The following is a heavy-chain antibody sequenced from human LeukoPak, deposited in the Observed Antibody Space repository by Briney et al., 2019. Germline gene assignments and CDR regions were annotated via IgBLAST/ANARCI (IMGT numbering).Heavy chain of an antibody. D-gene: IGHD2-2*01. Sequence: SVKVSCKASGGTFGSYAISWVRQAPGQGLEWMGGIIPIFGTANYAQKFQGRVTITADESTSTAYMELSSLRSEDTAVYYCARSGMGTSCFDYWGQGTLVTVSS. CDR3: ARSGMGTSCFDY. V-gene: IGHV1-69*13. J-gene: IGHJ4*02. CDR2: IIPIFGTA. CDR1: GGTFGSYA.